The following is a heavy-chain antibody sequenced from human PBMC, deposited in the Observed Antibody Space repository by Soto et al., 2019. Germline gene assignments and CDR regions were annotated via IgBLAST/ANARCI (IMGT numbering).Heavy chain of an antibody. D-gene: IGHD2-2*01. J-gene: IGHJ4*02. CDR2: ISSSNGKP. CDR1: GYTFTSYG. Sequence: QVQLVQSGAEVKKPGASVKVSCKASGYTFTSYGISWVRQAPGQGLAWMGWISSSNGKPNSAQKHQGRVTMTTDTTTSRAYMELRSLRSDDTAVYYCAGVDAASWGSTEKLDYWGQGSLVTVSS. V-gene: IGHV1-18*01. CDR3: AGVDAASWGSTEKLDY.